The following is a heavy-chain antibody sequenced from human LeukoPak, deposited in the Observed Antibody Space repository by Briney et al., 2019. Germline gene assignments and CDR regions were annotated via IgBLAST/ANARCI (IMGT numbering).Heavy chain of an antibody. Sequence: PGGSLRLSCAASGFTFSSYGMSWVRQAPGKGLEWVSAISGSGGSTYYADSVKGRFTISRDNAKNSLYLQMNSLRAEDTAVYYCARDLYYYDSSGYFQHWGQGTLVTVSS. CDR2: ISGSGGST. CDR1: GFTFSSYG. V-gene: IGHV3-23*01. J-gene: IGHJ1*01. D-gene: IGHD3-22*01. CDR3: ARDLYYYDSSGYFQH.